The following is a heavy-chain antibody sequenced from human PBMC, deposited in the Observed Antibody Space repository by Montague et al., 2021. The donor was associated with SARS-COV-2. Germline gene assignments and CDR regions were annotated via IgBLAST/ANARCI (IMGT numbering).Heavy chain of an antibody. CDR1: GFTFSGYW. J-gene: IGHJ5*02. V-gene: IGHV3-7*01. D-gene: IGHD3-16*01. Sequence: SLRLSCATSGFTFSGYWMSWVRQAPGKGLEWVANIKQDGSEKYYVDSVKGRFTISRDNATNSLYLQMNSLRAEDTAVYYCARVSGSYDYVWGSYIVWFDPWGQGTLVTVSS. CDR2: IKQDGSEK. CDR3: ARVSGSYDYVWGSYIVWFDP.